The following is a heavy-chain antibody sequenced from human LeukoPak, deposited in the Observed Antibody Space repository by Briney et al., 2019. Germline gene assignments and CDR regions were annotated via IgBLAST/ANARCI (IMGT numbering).Heavy chain of an antibody. J-gene: IGHJ4*02. D-gene: IGHD2-15*01. CDR2: ISAYNGNT. CDR1: GYTFTSYG. CDR3: ARDCSVGSCYSNCDY. Sequence: ASVKVSCKASGYTFTSYGISWVRQAPGQGLEWMGWISAYNGNTNYAQKLQGRVTMTTDTSTSTAYMELRSLRSDDTAVYYCARDCSVGSCYSNCDYWGQGTLVTVSS. V-gene: IGHV1-18*04.